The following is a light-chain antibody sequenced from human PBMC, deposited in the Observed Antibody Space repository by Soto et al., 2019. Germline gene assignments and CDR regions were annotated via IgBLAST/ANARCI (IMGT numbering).Light chain of an antibody. Sequence: EIVLTQSPGTLSLSPGERATLSCRASQSVSSSYLAWYQQKPGQAPRLLIYGASSRATGIPDRFSGSGSGTDFTLAISRLEPKDFAVYYCQQYGSSPVITFGPGTKVDIK. J-gene: IGKJ3*01. CDR1: QSVSSSY. CDR3: QQYGSSPVIT. CDR2: GAS. V-gene: IGKV3-20*01.